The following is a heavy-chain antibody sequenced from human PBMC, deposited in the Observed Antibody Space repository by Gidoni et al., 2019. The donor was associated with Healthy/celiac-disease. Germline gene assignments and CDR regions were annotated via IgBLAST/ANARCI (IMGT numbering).Heavy chain of an antibody. D-gene: IGHD3-3*01. CDR3: AATMRDFWSGYPGLDY. CDR2: SSGSGGST. J-gene: IGHJ4*02. CDR1: GFHFSSYA. Sequence: EVQLLASGGGLVQPGGSLRLSFAASGFHFSSYAMSWVRQAPGKGLEWVSASSGSGGSTYYADSVKGRFTISRDNSKNTLYLQMNSLRAEDTAVYYCAATMRDFWSGYPGLDYWGQGTLVTVSS. V-gene: IGHV3-23*01.